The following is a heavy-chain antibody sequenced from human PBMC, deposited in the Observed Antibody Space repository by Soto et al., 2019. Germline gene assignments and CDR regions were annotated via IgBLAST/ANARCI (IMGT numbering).Heavy chain of an antibody. D-gene: IGHD2-2*01. CDR3: TRDISSIVVVPAAIGGAFDY. Sequence: EVQLVESGGGLVEPGRSLRLSCTASGFTFGDYAMSWFRQAPGKGLEWVGFIRSKAYGGTTEYAASVKGRFTISRDDSKSIAYLQMNSLKTEDTAVYYCTRDISSIVVVPAAIGGAFDYWGQGTLVTVSS. J-gene: IGHJ4*02. V-gene: IGHV3-49*03. CDR1: GFTFGDYA. CDR2: IRSKAYGGTT.